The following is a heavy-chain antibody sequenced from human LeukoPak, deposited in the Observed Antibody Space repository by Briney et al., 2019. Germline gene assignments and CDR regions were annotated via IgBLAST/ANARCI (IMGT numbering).Heavy chain of an antibody. Sequence: GESLKISCEVYGYSFTTYWLGWVRQMPGKGLEWTGIIYPGDSDIRYSPSLQSHVTISADKSISTAYLQWSSLKASDNAIYYCARDTGRSQLPGYWGQGTLVTVSS. CDR1: GYSFTTYW. CDR3: ARDTGRSQLPGY. J-gene: IGHJ4*02. V-gene: IGHV5-51*01. D-gene: IGHD1-26*01. CDR2: IYPGDSDI.